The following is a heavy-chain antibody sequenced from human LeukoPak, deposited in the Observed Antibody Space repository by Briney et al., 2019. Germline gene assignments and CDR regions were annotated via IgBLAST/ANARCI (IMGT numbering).Heavy chain of an antibody. CDR2: IIPIFGTA. V-gene: IGHV1-69*01. CDR1: GGTFSSYA. Sequence: EASVKVSCKASGGTFSSYAISWVRQAPGQGLEWMGGIIPIFGTANYAQKFQGRVTITADESTSTAYMELSSLRSEDTAVYYCARVVGYSGYDGGDHWGQGTLVTVSS. D-gene: IGHD5-12*01. J-gene: IGHJ4*02. CDR3: ARVVGYSGYDGGDH.